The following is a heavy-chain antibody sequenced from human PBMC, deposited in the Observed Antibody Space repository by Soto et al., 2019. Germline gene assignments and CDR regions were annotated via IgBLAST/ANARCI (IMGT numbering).Heavy chain of an antibody. V-gene: IGHV1-69*13. CDR1: GGTFSSYA. D-gene: IGHD3-10*01. J-gene: IGHJ6*02. CDR3: ARGSPNYGSAPAYGMDV. Sequence: ASVKVSCKASGGTFSSYAISWVRQAPGQGLEWMGGIIPIFGTANYAQKFQGRVTITADESTSTAYMELSSLRSEDTAVYYCARGSPNYGSAPAYGMDVWGQGTTVTAP. CDR2: IIPIFGTA.